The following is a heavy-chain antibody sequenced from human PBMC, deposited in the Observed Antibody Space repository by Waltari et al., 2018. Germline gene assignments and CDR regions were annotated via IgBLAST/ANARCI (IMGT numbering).Heavy chain of an antibody. J-gene: IGHJ4*02. CDR2: INHSGST. V-gene: IGHV4-34*01. CDR1: GGSFSGYY. CDR3: ARVKWWYLDY. Sequence: QVQLQQWGAGLLKPSETLSLTCAVYGGSFSGYYWSWIRQPPGKGLEWIGEINHSGSTNYNPSLKSRVTISVDTSKNQFSLKLSSVTAADTAVYYCARVKWWYLDYWGQGTLVTVSS. D-gene: IGHD2-15*01.